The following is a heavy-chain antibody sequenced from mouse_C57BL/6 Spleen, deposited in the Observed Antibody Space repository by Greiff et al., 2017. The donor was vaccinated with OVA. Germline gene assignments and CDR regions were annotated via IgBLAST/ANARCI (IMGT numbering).Heavy chain of an antibody. CDR3: ARRRVLNGLDY. CDR2: ISSGSSTI. CDR1: GFTFSDYG. J-gene: IGHJ2*01. Sequence: EVKLVESGGGLVKPGGSLKLSCAASGFTFSDYGMHWVRQAPEKGLEWVAYISSGSSTIYYADTVKGRFTISRDNAKNTLFLRMTSLRSEDTAMYYCARRRVLNGLDYWGQGTTLTVSS. V-gene: IGHV5-17*01.